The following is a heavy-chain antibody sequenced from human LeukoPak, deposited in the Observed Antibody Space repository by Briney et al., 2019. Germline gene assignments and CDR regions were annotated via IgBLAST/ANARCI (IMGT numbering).Heavy chain of an antibody. CDR1: GFTFSSYW. CDR2: IKQDGSEK. D-gene: IGHD5-24*01. V-gene: IGHV3-7*01. CDR3: ARDEMATNPTLPFDY. Sequence: PGVSLRLSCAASGFTFSSYWMSWVRQAPGKGREGGANIKQDGSEKYYVDSVKGRFTISRDNAKNSLYLQMNSLRAEDTAVYYCARDEMATNPTLPFDYWGQGTLVTVSS. J-gene: IGHJ4*02.